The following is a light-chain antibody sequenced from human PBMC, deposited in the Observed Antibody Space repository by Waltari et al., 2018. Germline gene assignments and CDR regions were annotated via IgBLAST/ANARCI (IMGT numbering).Light chain of an antibody. Sequence: EIVLTQSPGTLSLSPGERATLSCRASQSVDNIFLAWYQQNPGRAPRLLIYAASTRATGVPDRFSGSGSGTDFTLTISRLEPEDSAVYYCQQFGGSPLWTFGQGTKVEIK. CDR1: QSVDNIF. J-gene: IGKJ1*01. CDR3: QQFGGSPLWT. V-gene: IGKV3-20*01. CDR2: AAS.